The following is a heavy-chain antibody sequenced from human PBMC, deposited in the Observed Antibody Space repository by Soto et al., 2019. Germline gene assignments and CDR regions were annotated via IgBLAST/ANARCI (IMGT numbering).Heavy chain of an antibody. CDR2: INPSGGST. CDR1: GYTFTSYY. Sequence: ASVKVSCKASGYTFTSYYMHWVRQAPGQGLEWMGIINPSGGSTNYAQKLQGRVTMTTDTSTSTAYMELRSLRSDDTAVYYCARDRVVVTGNDYWGQGTLVTVSS. D-gene: IGHD2-21*02. V-gene: IGHV1-46*01. J-gene: IGHJ4*02. CDR3: ARDRVVVTGNDY.